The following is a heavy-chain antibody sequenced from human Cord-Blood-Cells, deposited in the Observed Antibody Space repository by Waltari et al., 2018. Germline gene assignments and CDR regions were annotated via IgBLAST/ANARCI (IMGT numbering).Heavy chain of an antibody. CDR3: AHMTCSNSWQLTTDNSDY. Sequence: SGVGVGWIRQPPGKALEWLALIYWDDDKHYSPSLKSRLTITKDTSKNQVVLTITNMDPVDTATYYCAHMTCSNSWQLTTDNSDYWGQGTLVTVSS. J-gene: IGHJ4*02. CDR2: IYWDDDK. CDR1: SGVG. D-gene: IGHD6-13*01. V-gene: IGHV2-5*02.